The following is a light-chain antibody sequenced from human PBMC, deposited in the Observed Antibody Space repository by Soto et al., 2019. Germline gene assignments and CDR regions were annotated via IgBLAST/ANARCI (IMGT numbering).Light chain of an antibody. Sequence: SALTQPASVSGSPGQSITISCTGTSSDVGGYNYVSWYQQHPGKAPKLMIYDVSNRPSGVSNRFSGSKSGNTASLTISGLQAEDEADYYCSSYTSSSTVCGTGTKVTVL. CDR2: DVS. V-gene: IGLV2-14*01. CDR1: SSDVGGYNY. CDR3: SSYTSSSTV. J-gene: IGLJ1*01.